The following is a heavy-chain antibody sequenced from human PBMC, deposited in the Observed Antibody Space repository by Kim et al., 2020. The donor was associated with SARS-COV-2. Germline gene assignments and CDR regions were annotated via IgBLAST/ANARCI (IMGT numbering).Heavy chain of an antibody. Sequence: SETLSLTCTVSGGSVSSGSYYWSWIRQPPGKGLEWIGYIYYSGSTNYNPSLKSRVTISVDTSKNQFSLKLSSVTAADTAVYYFARTPVLRYFDWSPHLDYWGQGTLVTVSS. D-gene: IGHD3-9*01. CDR3: ARTPVLRYFDWSPHLDY. V-gene: IGHV4-61*01. CDR2: IYYSGST. CDR1: GGSVSSGSYY. J-gene: IGHJ4*02.